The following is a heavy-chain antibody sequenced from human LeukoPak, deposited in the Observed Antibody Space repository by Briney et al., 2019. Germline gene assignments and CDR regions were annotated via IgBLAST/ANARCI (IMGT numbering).Heavy chain of an antibody. CDR1: GFTFSSHA. J-gene: IGHJ4*02. V-gene: IGHV3-23*01. CDR3: AKGRVDGDYYFDY. Sequence: TGGSLRLSCAASGFTFSSHAMSWVRQAPGKGLEWVSAISGSGGSTYYADSVKGRFTISRDNSKNTLYLQMNSLRAEDTAVYYCAKGRVDGDYYFDYWGQGTLVTVSS. CDR2: ISGSGGST. D-gene: IGHD4-17*01.